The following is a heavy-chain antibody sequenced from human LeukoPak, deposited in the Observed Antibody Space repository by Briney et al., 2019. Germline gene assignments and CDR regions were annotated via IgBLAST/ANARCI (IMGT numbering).Heavy chain of an antibody. CDR2: ITSSSSFI. CDR3: ARGIRYCSGGICYTGHFDY. J-gene: IGHJ4*02. CDR1: GFIFRTYS. V-gene: IGHV3-21*01. D-gene: IGHD2-15*01. Sequence: PGGSLRLSCAASGFIFRTYSMNWVRQAPGKGLEWVSFITSSSSFIYYADSVKGRFTISRDNAKNSLYLQMNSLRVEDTAVYYCARGIRYCSGGICYTGHFDYWGQGTLVTVSS.